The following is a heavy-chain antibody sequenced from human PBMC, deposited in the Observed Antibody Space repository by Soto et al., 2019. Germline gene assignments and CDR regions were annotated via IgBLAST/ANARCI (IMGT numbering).Heavy chain of an antibody. CDR3: AVGGLELELREPTGGYYYGMDV. CDR1: GGTFSSYA. J-gene: IGHJ6*02. V-gene: IGHV1-69*13. Sequence: ASVKVSCKASGGTFSSYAISWVRQAPGQGLEWMGGIIPIFGTANYAQKFQGRVTITADESTSTAYMELSSLRSEDTAVYYCAVGGLELELREPTGGYYYGMDVWGQGTTVTVSS. CDR2: IIPIFGTA. D-gene: IGHD1-7*01.